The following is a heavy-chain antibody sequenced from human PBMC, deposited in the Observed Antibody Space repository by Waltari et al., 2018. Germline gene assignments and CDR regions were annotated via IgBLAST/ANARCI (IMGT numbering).Heavy chain of an antibody. D-gene: IGHD2-21*02. CDR1: GYRLTGYY. CDR3: ARGRNDLSAFFDP. CDR2: IIPDSGVT. J-gene: IGHJ5*02. V-gene: IGHV1-2*06. Sequence: QVQLVQSGAEVTKPGASVKVSCKASGYRLTGYYLQWLRQAPGQGLEWRGRIIPDSGVTKHAQNFQGSLTMTRDTSTNTAYMELNSLTSDDTAVYYCARGRNDLSAFFDPWGQGTLVAVSS.